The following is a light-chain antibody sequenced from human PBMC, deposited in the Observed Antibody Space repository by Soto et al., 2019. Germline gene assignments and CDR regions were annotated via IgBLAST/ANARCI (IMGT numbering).Light chain of an antibody. Sequence: EIVMTQSPATLSVSPGERATLSCRASQSVSDNLAWYQQKPGQAPRLLIYGASTRATGIPARFSGSGSGTEFTLTISSPQSEDFAVYYCQQYNNWPLTFGGGTKVDIK. CDR3: QQYNNWPLT. J-gene: IGKJ4*01. CDR1: QSVSDN. CDR2: GAS. V-gene: IGKV3D-15*01.